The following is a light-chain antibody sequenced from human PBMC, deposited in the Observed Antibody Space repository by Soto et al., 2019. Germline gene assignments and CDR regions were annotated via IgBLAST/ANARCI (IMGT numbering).Light chain of an antibody. CDR3: CSYTTTNTLV. J-gene: IGLJ2*01. CDR1: SSDVGGYNY. V-gene: IGLV2-14*01. Sequence: QSALTQPASVSGSPGQSITISCTGTSSDVGGYNYVSWYQQHPGKAPKVIIYGVTHRPSGVSNRFSGSKSVNTASLTISVLQAEDESDYYCCSYTTTNTLVFGGGTKLTVL. CDR2: GVT.